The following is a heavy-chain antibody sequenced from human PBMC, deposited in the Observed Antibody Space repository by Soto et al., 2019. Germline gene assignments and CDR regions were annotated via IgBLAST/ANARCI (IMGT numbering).Heavy chain of an antibody. CDR1: GGTFSSYA. CDR2: IIPIFGTA. J-gene: IGHJ4*02. Sequence: SVKVSCKASGGTFSSYAISWVRQAPGQGLEWMGGIIPIFGTANYAQKFQGRVTITADESTSTAYMELSSLRSEDTAVYYCVGVRSLYYFDYWGQGTLVTVSS. V-gene: IGHV1-69*13. CDR3: VGVRSLYYFDY. D-gene: IGHD2-15*01.